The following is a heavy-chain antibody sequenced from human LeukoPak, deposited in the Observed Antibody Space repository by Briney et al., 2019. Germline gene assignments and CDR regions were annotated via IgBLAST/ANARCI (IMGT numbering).Heavy chain of an antibody. J-gene: IGHJ4*02. CDR3: ARDPLRWLQSPL. D-gene: IGHD5-24*01. V-gene: IGHV3-21*01. Sequence: KSGGSLRLSCAASGFTFSSYSMNWVRQAPGKGLEWVSSISSSSSYIYYADSVKGRFTISRDNAKNSLYLQMNSLRAEDTAVYYCARDPLRWLQSPLWGQGTLVTVSS. CDR1: GFTFSSYS. CDR2: ISSSSSYI.